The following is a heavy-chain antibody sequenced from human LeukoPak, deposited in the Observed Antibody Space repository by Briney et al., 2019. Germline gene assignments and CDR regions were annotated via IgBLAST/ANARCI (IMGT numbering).Heavy chain of an antibody. D-gene: IGHD4-17*01. CDR3: ARDSVTTEGVFDY. CDR2: IIPIFGTA. CDR1: GYTFTSYG. J-gene: IGHJ4*02. V-gene: IGHV1-69*05. Sequence: ASVKVSCKASGYTFTSYGISWVRQAPGQGLEWMGRIIPIFGTANYAQKFQGRVTITTDESTSTAYMELSSLRSKDTAVYYCARDSVTTEGVFDYWGQGTLVTVSS.